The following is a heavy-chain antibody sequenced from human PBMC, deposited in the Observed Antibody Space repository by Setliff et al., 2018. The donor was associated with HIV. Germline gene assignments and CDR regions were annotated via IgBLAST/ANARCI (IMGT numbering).Heavy chain of an antibody. CDR1: GFTFSHYW. CDR2: IETDGTVT. D-gene: IGHD3-16*02. Sequence: PGGSLRLSCEASGFTFSHYWMYWVRQVPGKGLMYVSCIETDGTVTKYANSVEGRFTVSRDNAKNTLYLQMNSLTAEDTAVYYCARILSFGGLIVTLSYAFDIWGQGTMVTVSS. CDR3: ARILSFGGLIVTLSYAFDI. J-gene: IGHJ3*02. V-gene: IGHV3-74*01.